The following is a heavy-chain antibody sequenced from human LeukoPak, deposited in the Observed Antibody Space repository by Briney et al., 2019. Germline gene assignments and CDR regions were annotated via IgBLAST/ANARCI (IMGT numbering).Heavy chain of an antibody. Sequence: ASVKVSCKASGYTFTGYYMHWVRQAPGQGLEWMGWINPNSGGTNYAQKFQGRVTMTRDTSISTAYMELSSLRSEDTAVYYCARRMATADYWGQGTLVTVSS. V-gene: IGHV1-2*02. CDR1: GYTFTGYY. CDR2: INPNSGGT. D-gene: IGHD5-24*01. J-gene: IGHJ4*02. CDR3: ARRMATADY.